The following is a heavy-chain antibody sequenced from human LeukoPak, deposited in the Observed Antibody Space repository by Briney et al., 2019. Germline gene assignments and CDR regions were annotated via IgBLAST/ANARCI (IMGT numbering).Heavy chain of an antibody. Sequence: GGSLRLSCAASGFTFSSYAMSWVRQAPGKGLEWVAVISYDGSNKYYADSVKGRFTISRDNSKNTLYLQMNSLRAEDTAVYYCAKDVIRGYSYGALDYWGQGTLVTVSS. CDR3: AKDVIRGYSYGALDY. CDR2: ISYDGSNK. D-gene: IGHD5-18*01. J-gene: IGHJ4*02. V-gene: IGHV3-30*18. CDR1: GFTFSSYA.